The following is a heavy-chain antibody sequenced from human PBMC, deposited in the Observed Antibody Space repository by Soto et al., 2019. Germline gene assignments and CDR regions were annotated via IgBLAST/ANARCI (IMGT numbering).Heavy chain of an antibody. D-gene: IGHD3-10*01. Sequence: QVQLRESGPGLVKTSQTLSLTCTVSGGSISSGGYYWSWIRQHPGKGLEWIGYIYYSGSTYYNPSLKSRVTISVDTSKNQFSLKLSSVTAADTAVYYCARGVTMVRGVIHTPYFDYWGQGTLVTVSS. CDR1: GGSISSGGYY. CDR3: ARGVTMVRGVIHTPYFDY. V-gene: IGHV4-31*03. CDR2: IYYSGST. J-gene: IGHJ4*02.